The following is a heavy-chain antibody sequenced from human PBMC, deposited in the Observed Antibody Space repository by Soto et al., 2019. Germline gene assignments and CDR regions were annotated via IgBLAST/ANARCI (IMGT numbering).Heavy chain of an antibody. CDR3: ARESRFLEWLSLNWFDP. V-gene: IGHV3-48*02. D-gene: IGHD3-3*01. CDR2: ISSSSGTI. Sequence: GGSLRLSCAASGFTFSSYSMNWVRQAPGKGPEWVSYISSSSGTIYYADSVKGRFTISRDNAKNSLYLQMNSLRDEDTAVYYCARESRFLEWLSLNWFDPWGQGTLVTVSS. J-gene: IGHJ5*02. CDR1: GFTFSSYS.